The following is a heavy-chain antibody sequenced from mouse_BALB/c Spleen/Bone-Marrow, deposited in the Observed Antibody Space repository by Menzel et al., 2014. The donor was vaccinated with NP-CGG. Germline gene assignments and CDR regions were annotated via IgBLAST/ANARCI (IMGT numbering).Heavy chain of an antibody. V-gene: IGHV5-9-2*01. CDR2: ISGGGSYT. D-gene: IGHD1-1*01. Sequence: EVKLVESGGGLVKPGGSLKLSCAASGFTFSSYGMSWVRQTPEKRLEWVATISGGGSYTYYPDSVKGRFTISRDNAKNNLYLQMGSPRSEDTALYYCARQAGGSGYFDYWGQGTTLTVSS. J-gene: IGHJ2*01. CDR1: GFTFSSYG. CDR3: ARQAGGSGYFDY.